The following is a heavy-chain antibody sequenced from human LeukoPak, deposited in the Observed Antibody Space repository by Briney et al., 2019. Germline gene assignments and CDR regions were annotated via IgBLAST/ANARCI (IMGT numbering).Heavy chain of an antibody. CDR1: GLTFSTYS. Sequence: GGSLRLSCAASGLTFSTYSMNWVRQAPGKGLEWVSYISGSSSTIYYADYVKGRFTISRDNAENSLYLQMNSLRDEDTAVYYCARDYDNTGRAFDIWGQGTMVTVSS. CDR3: ARDYDNTGRAFDI. D-gene: IGHD3-22*01. J-gene: IGHJ3*02. CDR2: ISGSSSTI. V-gene: IGHV3-48*02.